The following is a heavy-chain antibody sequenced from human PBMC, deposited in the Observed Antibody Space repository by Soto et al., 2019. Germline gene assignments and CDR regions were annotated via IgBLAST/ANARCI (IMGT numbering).Heavy chain of an antibody. CDR2: ISAYNGNP. CDR3: AREEYCSGGSCYCGLGYYYYMDV. J-gene: IGHJ6*03. CDR1: GYTFTSYG. Sequence: QVQLVQSGAEVKKPGASEKVSCKASGYTFTSYGISWVRQAPGQGLEWMGWISAYNGNPNYAQKLQGRVTMTIDTSTSTAYMELRSLRSDDTAVYYFAREEYCSGGSCYCGLGYYYYMDVWGNGTTVTVSS. D-gene: IGHD2-15*01. V-gene: IGHV1-18*01.